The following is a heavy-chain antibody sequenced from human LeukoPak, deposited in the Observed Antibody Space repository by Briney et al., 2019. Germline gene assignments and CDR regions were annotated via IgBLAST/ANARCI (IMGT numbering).Heavy chain of an antibody. CDR3: ARYCSGGSCYSDAFDI. D-gene: IGHD2-15*01. CDR2: IYHSGST. J-gene: IGHJ3*02. Sequence: SETLSLTCAVYGGSFSGYYWSWIRQPPGKGLEWIESIYHSGSTYYNPSLKSRVTISVDTSKNQFSLKLSSVTAADTAVYYCARYCSGGSCYSDAFDIWGQGTMVTVSS. V-gene: IGHV4-34*01. CDR1: GGSFSGYY.